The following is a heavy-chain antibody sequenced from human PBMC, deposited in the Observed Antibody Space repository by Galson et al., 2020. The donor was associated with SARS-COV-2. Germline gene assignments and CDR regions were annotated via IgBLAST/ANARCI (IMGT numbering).Heavy chain of an antibody. CDR3: ARGWDSGSHLGL. V-gene: IGHV3-48*03. CDR2: ISSSGNTM. J-gene: IGHJ2*01. Sequence: GGSLRLSCAVSGFTFSSFEMNWVRQAPGKGLECISYISSSGNTMYYADSVKGRFTISRDNAKNSLYLQMNSLRVEDTAVYYCARGWDSGSHLGLWGRGTLVTVSS. D-gene: IGHD5-12*01. CDR1: GFTFSSFE.